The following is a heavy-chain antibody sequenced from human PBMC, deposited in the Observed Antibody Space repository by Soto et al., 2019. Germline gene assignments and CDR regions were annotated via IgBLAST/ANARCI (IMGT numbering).Heavy chain of an antibody. D-gene: IGHD3-16*01. V-gene: IGHV3-7*03. Sequence: PGWSLRLSCAASGFTFSSYWMNWVRQAPGGGLEGVANIKEDGSEKTYVDSVEGRFTISRGNAKNSLDLQMNSLRAGDTAVYYWARGDLDYWGQGTLVTVSS. CDR3: ARGDLDY. CDR2: IKEDGSEK. J-gene: IGHJ4*02. CDR1: GFTFSSYW.